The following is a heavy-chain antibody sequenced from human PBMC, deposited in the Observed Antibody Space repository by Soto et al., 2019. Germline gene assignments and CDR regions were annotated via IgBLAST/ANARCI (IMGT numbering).Heavy chain of an antibody. CDR1: GFTFSSYS. CDR3: ARDIGELLPYYFDY. D-gene: IGHD1-26*01. Sequence: EVQLVESGGGLVQPGGSLRLSCAASGFTFSSYSMNWVRQAPGKGLEWVSYISSSSSTIYYADSVKGRFTISRDNDKKSLYLQMKSLRDEDTAVYYCARDIGELLPYYFDYWGHGTLVTFSA. CDR2: ISSSSSTI. J-gene: IGHJ4*01. V-gene: IGHV3-48*02.